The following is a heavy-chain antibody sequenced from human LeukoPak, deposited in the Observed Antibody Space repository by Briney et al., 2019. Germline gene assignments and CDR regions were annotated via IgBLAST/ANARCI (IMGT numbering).Heavy chain of an antibody. CDR1: GFDFGDYN. CDR2: ISGSDGST. J-gene: IGHJ4*02. Sequence: GGSLRLSCSASGFDFGDYNMIWFRQAPGKGLEWVSAISGSDGSTYYADSVRGRFTISRDNSKNTLYLQMNSLRAEDTAVYYCAKDRGDVDLQYFDSWGQGTLVTVSS. CDR3: AKDRGDVDLQYFDS. D-gene: IGHD3-10*01. V-gene: IGHV3-23*01.